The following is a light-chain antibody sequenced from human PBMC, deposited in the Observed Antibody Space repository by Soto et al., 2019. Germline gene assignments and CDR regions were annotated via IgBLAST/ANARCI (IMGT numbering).Light chain of an antibody. Sequence: MMTQSPATVTVSPGESATLSCRASQSVSSNLAWYQQKPGQVPRLLIYGASIRATGIPPRFSGSGSGTEFTLIISSLQSEDFALYHCQQYNNWPRTFGQGTKVDIK. CDR3: QQYNNWPRT. V-gene: IGKV3D-15*01. CDR1: QSVSSN. CDR2: GAS. J-gene: IGKJ1*01.